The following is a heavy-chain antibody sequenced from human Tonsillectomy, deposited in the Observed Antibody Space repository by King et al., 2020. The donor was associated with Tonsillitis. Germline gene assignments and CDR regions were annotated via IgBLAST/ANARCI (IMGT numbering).Heavy chain of an antibody. D-gene: IGHD6-13*01. J-gene: IGHJ6*02. CDR3: GRLGKYGSSWHAVDV. Sequence: VQLVQSGAEVKKPGASLKISCKSSGYRFSTYWLGWVRQMPGKGLEWMGVSYPGDSERRYSPSFQGQVTISVDESSRTANLQWSRLKAPDTAMYYCGRLGKYGSSWHAVDVWGQGTTVTVSS. V-gene: IGHV5-51*01. CDR1: GYRFSTYW. CDR2: SYPGDSER.